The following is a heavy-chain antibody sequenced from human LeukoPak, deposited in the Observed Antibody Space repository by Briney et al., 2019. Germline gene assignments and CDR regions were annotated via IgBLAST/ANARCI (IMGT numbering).Heavy chain of an antibody. V-gene: IGHV4-59*01. CDR2: IYYSGST. CDR3: ARYAVTSLDY. CDR1: GGSISSYY. D-gene: IGHD1/OR15-1a*01. J-gene: IGHJ4*02. Sequence: PSETLSLTCTVSGGSISSYYWSWIRQPPGKGLEGIGYIYYSGSTNYNPSLKSRVTISVDTSKNQFSLKLSSVTAADTAVYYCARYAVTSLDYWGQGTLVTVSS.